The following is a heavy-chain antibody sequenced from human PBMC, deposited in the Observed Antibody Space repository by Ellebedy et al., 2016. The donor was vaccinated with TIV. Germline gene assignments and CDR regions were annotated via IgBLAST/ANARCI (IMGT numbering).Heavy chain of an antibody. J-gene: IGHJ4*02. CDR2: VHYSGYT. D-gene: IGHD3-10*01. CDR1: GGSVTSPGYY. Sequence: SETLSLTCTVSGGSVTSPGYYWGWIRQPPGKGLEWIGSVHYSGYTYYNPSLKSRVTISIDTSKNQFSLNLSSVAAADTAVYYCTRLLNARFGELSDYWGQGTLVTVSS. CDR3: TRLLNARFGELSDY. V-gene: IGHV4-39*01.